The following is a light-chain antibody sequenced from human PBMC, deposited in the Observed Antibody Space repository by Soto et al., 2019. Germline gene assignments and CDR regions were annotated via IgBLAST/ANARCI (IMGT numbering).Light chain of an antibody. Sequence: DIQMTQSPSTLSGSVGDRVTITCRASQTISSWLAWYQQKPGKAPKLLIYKASTLKSGVPSRFSGSGSGTEFTLTIRSLQPEDFATYXXXQLXXXPVTFXQGTKVDIK. CDR3: XQLXXXPVT. CDR2: KAS. J-gene: IGKJ1*01. CDR1: QTISSW. V-gene: IGKV1-5*03.